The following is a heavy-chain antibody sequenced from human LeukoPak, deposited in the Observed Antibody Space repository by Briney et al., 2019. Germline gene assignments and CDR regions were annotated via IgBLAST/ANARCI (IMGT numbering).Heavy chain of an antibody. D-gene: IGHD2/OR15-2a*01. V-gene: IGHV4-59*02. CDR3: SEGYFEPFDH. CDR1: GASVSSSH. CDR2: LSYTGKT. Sequence: SETLSLTCVVSGASVSSSHWSWIRQLPGKGLGWIGCLSYTGKTDYNPSLTSRVTIPLDTSKNQVSLKLRSVTAADTAVYYCSEGYFEPFDHWGQGTLVTVSS. J-gene: IGHJ4*02.